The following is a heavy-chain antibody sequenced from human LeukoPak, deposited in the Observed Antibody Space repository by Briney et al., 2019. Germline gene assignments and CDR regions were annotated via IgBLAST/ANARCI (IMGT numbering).Heavy chain of an antibody. D-gene: IGHD3-10*01. CDR3: ARVYYGSGSWGARRYYYGMDV. J-gene: IGHJ6*04. V-gene: IGHV4-4*02. CDR2: IDHSGST. Sequence: SGTLSLTCAVSGGSISSSNWWRWVRQPPGKGLEWIGEIDHSGSTNYNASLKSRVTISVDKSKNQFCLKLSSVTAADTAVYYCARVYYGSGSWGARRYYYGMDVWGKGTTVTVSS. CDR1: GGSISSSNW.